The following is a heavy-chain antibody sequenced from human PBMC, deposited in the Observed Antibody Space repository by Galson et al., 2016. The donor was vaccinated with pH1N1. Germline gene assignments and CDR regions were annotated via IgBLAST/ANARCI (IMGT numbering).Heavy chain of an antibody. V-gene: IGHV3-20*04. CDR3: ARDGTSSGSFYVFDS. CDR2: INWNGAST. CDR1: GFTFDDYG. Sequence: SPRLSCAASGFTFDDYGMSWVRQAPGKGLEWVSLINWNGASTSYADSVKGRFTISRDNAKNSLYLRMHSLRAEDTAFYYCARDGTSSGSFYVFDSWGQGTLVTVSS. J-gene: IGHJ4*02. D-gene: IGHD1-26*01.